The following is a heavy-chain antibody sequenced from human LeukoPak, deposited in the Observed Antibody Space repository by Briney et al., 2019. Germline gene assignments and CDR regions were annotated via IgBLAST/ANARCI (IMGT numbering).Heavy chain of an antibody. CDR2: INLRGST. J-gene: IGHJ6*03. V-gene: IGHV4-34*01. Sequence: PSETLSLTRAVYGGSFSGYYWTWIRQSPSKGLECLGEINLRGSTTYHPSHKSRVSLSLDPSKSQVSLRLHSVTAADTAVYYCARGGVYMSAAWYRRDYYNMDVWGTGTAVTVSS. CDR1: GGSFSGYY. CDR3: ARGGVYMSAAWYRRDYYNMDV. D-gene: IGHD6-13*01.